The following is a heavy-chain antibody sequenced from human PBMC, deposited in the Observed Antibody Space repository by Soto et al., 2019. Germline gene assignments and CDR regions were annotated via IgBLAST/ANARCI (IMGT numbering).Heavy chain of an antibody. V-gene: IGHV4-31*03. CDR1: GGSISSGGYY. J-gene: IGHJ5*02. Sequence: QVQLQESGPGLVKPLQTLSLTCTVSGGSISSGGYYWSWIRQHPGKGLEWIGYIYYSGSTYYNPSLKSRVTISVDTSKNQFSLKLSSVTAADTAVYYCARGGGGSGSYYNVGWFDPWGQGTLVTVSS. CDR2: IYYSGST. D-gene: IGHD3-10*01. CDR3: ARGGGGSGSYYNVGWFDP.